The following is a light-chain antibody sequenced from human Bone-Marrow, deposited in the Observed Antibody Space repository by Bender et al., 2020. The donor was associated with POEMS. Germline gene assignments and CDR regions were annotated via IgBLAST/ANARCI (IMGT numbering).Light chain of an antibody. Sequence: SYVLTQPPSISVAPGQTAQISCGADNIGRNSVHWHQQKPGQAPVLVVYDDNGRPSGTLERFSGSNSERTATLTISSVEVGDEADYYCQAWDNDFDQKVFGGGTKLTVL. J-gene: IGLJ3*02. CDR2: DDN. V-gene: IGLV3-21*02. CDR1: NIGRNS. CDR3: QAWDNDFDQKV.